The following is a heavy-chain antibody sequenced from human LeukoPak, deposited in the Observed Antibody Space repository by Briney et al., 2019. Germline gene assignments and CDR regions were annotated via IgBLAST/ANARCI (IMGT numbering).Heavy chain of an antibody. CDR1: GGSISSSSYY. D-gene: IGHD3-22*01. V-gene: IGHV4-39*07. Sequence: SETLSLTCTVSGGSISSSSYYWGWIRQPPGKGLEWIGSIYYSGSTYYNPSLKSRITISVDTSKNQFSLKLSSVTAADTAVYYCARAVAYYYDSSGYVDPIYYFDYWGQGTLVTVSS. J-gene: IGHJ4*02. CDR3: ARAVAYYYDSSGYVDPIYYFDY. CDR2: IYYSGST.